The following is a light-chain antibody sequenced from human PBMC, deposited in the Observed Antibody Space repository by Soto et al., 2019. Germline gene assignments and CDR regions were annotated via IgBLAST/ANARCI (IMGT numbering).Light chain of an antibody. J-gene: IGKJ5*01. Sequence: DIQLTQSPSFLSASVGDRVTIRCRASQGISTYLAWYQQKPGNAPKLLIHVASTLQRGVPSRFSGSGSGTEFTLTISSLQPEDFATYYCQQASSFPPTFGQGTRLDIK. CDR2: VAS. CDR1: QGISTY. V-gene: IGKV1-9*01. CDR3: QQASSFPPT.